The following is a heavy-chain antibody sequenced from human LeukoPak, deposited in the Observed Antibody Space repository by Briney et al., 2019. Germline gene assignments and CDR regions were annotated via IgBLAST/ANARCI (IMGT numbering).Heavy chain of an antibody. CDR2: ISHSGST. J-gene: IGHJ4*02. CDR1: GGSISTYY. CDR3: ARAYASYFLTDY. V-gene: IGHV4-59*01. D-gene: IGHD1-26*01. Sequence: SETLSLTCTVSGGSISTYYWNWIRQPPGKGLEWIGFISHSGSTNYNPSLKSRATISVDTSKNQFSLKLSSVTAADTAVYYCARAYASYFLTDYWGQGTLVTVSS.